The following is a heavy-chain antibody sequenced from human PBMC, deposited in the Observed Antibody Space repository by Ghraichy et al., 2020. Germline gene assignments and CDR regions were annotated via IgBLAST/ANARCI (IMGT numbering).Heavy chain of an antibody. J-gene: IGHJ4*02. CDR2: IWNDGTYK. Sequence: GGSLRLSCAASGFTFSTYGMNWVRQAPGKGLEWVAVIWNDGTYKNYADSVKGRFTISRDNPKNTLYLKMNSLRAEDTAVYYCASGRGPGTFFSDYWGQGTLVTVSS. D-gene: IGHD1-1*01. CDR3: ASGRGPGTFFSDY. V-gene: IGHV3-33*03. CDR1: GFTFSTYG.